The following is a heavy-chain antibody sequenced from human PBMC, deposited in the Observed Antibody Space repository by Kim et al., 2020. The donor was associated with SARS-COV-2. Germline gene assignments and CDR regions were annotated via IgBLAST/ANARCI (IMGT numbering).Heavy chain of an antibody. J-gene: IGHJ4*02. CDR3: ARALKWGYSSGWSHLDY. D-gene: IGHD6-19*01. V-gene: IGHV4-34*01. CDR2: INHSGST. CDR1: GGSFSGYY. Sequence: SETLSLTCAVYGGSFSGYYWSWIRQPPGKGLEWIGEINHSGSTNYNPSLKSRVTISVDTSKNQFSLKLSSVTAADTAVYYCARALKWGYSSGWSHLDYWGQGTLVTVSS.